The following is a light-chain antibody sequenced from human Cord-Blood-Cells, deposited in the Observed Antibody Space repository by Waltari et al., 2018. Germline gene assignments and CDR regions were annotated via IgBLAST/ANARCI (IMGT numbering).Light chain of an antibody. CDR1: SSNIVAGYD. J-gene: IGLJ2*01. Sequence: QSVLTQPPSVSGAPGQRVTISCTGSSSNIVAGYDLHWYQQLPGTAPKLLIYGNSNRPSGVPDRFSGSKSGTSASLAITGLQAEDEADYYCQSYDSSLSGSVVFGGGTKLTVL. CDR2: GNS. V-gene: IGLV1-40*01. CDR3: QSYDSSLSGSVV.